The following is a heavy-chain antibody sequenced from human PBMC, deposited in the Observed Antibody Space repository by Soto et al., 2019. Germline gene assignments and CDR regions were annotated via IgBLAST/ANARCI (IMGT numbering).Heavy chain of an antibody. D-gene: IGHD5-12*01. CDR3: ARDGPLIVATSSNDYYGMDV. CDR2: ISSSSSTI. CDR1: GFTFSSYS. V-gene: IGHV3-48*02. Sequence: EVQLVESGGGLVQPGGSLRLSCAASGFTFSSYSMNWVRQAPGKGLEWVSYISSSSSTIYYADSVKCRFTISRDNAKNSLYLQMNNLRDEDTAVYYCARDGPLIVATSSNDYYGMDVWGQGTTVTVSS. J-gene: IGHJ6*02.